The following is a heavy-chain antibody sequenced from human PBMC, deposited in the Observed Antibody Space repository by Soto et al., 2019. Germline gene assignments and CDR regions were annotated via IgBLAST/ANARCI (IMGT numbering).Heavy chain of an antibody. CDR3: ARTHTQVGPGTGSDY. CDR2: INAGNGHT. V-gene: IGHV1-3*01. J-gene: IGHJ4*02. CDR1: GYPFTSYA. Sequence: ASVKVSCKASGYPFTSYAMHWVRQAPGQRLEWMGWINAGNGHTKYSQKFQGRVTITRDTSASTAYMELSSLTSEDTAVYYCARTHTQVGPGTGSDYWGQGTLVTVSS. D-gene: IGHD1-26*01.